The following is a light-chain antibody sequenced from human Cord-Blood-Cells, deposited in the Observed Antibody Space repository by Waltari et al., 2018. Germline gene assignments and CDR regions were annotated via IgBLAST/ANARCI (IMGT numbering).Light chain of an antibody. CDR2: DTS. V-gene: IGLV7-46*01. CDR1: TGSVASGHY. CDR3: LLSYSGAWV. Sequence: QAVVTQDTSLTVSPGGTVTRPCASSTGSVASGHYPYWSQQNPGQPPRTLIYDTSNKPPWTHARFSGSLLGGKAALTLSGAQPEDEAEYYCLLSYSGAWVFGGGTKLTVL. J-gene: IGLJ3*02.